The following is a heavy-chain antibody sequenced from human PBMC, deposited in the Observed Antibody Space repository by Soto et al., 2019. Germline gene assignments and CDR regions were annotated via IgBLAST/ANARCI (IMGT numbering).Heavy chain of an antibody. CDR2: IFYTGTT. CDR3: ARLVVVAPVANV. Sequence: PSETLPLTCSVSGGSISYNSYDWGWIRQPPGKGLEWIGGIFYTGTTYYSPSLKDRVTMSMDTSKNSFSVNLTSVTAADTAVYFCARLVVVAPVANVWGQGTLVTVSS. J-gene: IGHJ4*02. V-gene: IGHV4-39*02. CDR1: GGSISYNSYD. D-gene: IGHD2-2*01.